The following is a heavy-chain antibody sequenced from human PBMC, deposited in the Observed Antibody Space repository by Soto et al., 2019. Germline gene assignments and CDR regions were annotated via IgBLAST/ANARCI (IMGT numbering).Heavy chain of an antibody. V-gene: IGHV1-46*01. Sequence: SVKVACKSSVYTVTRYYMHLVRQAPGQGLEWIGIINPSGGNTSYAQKFQGRVTMTRDTSTSTVYMELSRLRSAETAVYYCARDHYRYFEWLLPYYYYYGMDAWSQGTTVTVSS. D-gene: IGHD3-9*01. J-gene: IGHJ6*02. CDR3: ARDHYRYFEWLLPYYYYYGMDA. CDR1: VYTVTRYY. CDR2: INPSGGNT.